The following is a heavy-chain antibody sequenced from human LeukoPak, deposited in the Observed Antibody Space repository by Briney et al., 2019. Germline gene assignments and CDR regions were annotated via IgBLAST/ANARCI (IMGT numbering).Heavy chain of an antibody. Sequence: GGSLRLSCAASGFTFSSYSMNWVRRAPGKGLEWVSSISSSSSYIYYADSVKGRFTISRDNAKNSLYPQMNSLRAEDTAVYYCARGRDTAPDYWGQGTLVTVSS. V-gene: IGHV3-21*01. J-gene: IGHJ4*02. CDR1: GFTFSSYS. CDR3: ARGRDTAPDY. CDR2: ISSSSSYI. D-gene: IGHD5-18*01.